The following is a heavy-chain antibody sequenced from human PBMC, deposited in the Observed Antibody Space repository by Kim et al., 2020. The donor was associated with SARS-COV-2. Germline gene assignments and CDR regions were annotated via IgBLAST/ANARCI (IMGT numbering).Heavy chain of an antibody. Sequence: WSNTYALSVKSRIIINADTSRNHVSLHLNSVTPEDTAVYYCARGRSNAFDIWAQGTVVTVSS. J-gene: IGHJ3*02. CDR3: ARGRSNAFDI. CDR2: WSN. V-gene: IGHV6-1*01.